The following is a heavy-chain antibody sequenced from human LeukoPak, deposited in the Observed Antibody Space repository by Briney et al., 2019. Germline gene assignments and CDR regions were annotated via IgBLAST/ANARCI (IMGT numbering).Heavy chain of an antibody. CDR2: ISGSGGST. CDR3: ANEDYTGSCRQGGGGLDY. V-gene: IGHV3-23*01. Sequence: GSLRLSCAASGFTFSNYAMSWVRQAPGKGLEWVSSISGSGGSTYYADSVKGRFTISRDNSKNTLFLKMNSLRADDTAVYYCANEDYTGSCRQGGGGLDYWGQGTLVTVSS. CDR1: GFTFSNYA. J-gene: IGHJ4*02. D-gene: IGHD1-26*01.